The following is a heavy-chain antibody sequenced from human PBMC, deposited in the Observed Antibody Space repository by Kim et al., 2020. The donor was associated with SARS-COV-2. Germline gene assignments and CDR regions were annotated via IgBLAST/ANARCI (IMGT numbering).Heavy chain of an antibody. D-gene: IGHD2-2*01. Sequence: ASVKVSCKASGYTFTGYYMHWVRQAPGQGLEWMGWINPNSGGTNYAQKFQGRVTMTRDTSISTAYMELSRLRSDDTAVYYCAREEYQLQQGRRIDWFDPWGQGTLVTVSS. J-gene: IGHJ5*02. CDR2: INPNSGGT. CDR3: AREEYQLQQGRRIDWFDP. CDR1: GYTFTGYY. V-gene: IGHV1-2*02.